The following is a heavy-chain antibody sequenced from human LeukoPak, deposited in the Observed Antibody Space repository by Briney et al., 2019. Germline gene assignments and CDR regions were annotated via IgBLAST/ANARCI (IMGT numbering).Heavy chain of an antibody. CDR3: ARDSALPGRDSSGFDP. Sequence: PGGSLRLSCAASGFTFDDYGMSWVRQAPGKGLEWVSGINWNGGSTGYADSVKGRFTISRDNAKNSLYLQMNSLRAEDTAVYYCARDSALPGRDSSGFDPWGQGTLVTVSS. CDR1: GFTFDDYG. J-gene: IGHJ5*02. D-gene: IGHD3-22*01. V-gene: IGHV3-20*04. CDR2: INWNGGST.